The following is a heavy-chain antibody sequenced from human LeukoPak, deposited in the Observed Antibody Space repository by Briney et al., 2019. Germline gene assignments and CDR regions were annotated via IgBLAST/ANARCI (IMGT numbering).Heavy chain of an antibody. V-gene: IGHV3-7*03. CDR3: ARGRRYCSGGSCTTPRLYFDY. J-gene: IGHJ4*02. CDR1: GYTFSSYW. D-gene: IGHD2-15*01. CDR2: IKQVGSEK. Sequence: GGSLRLSCAASGYTFSSYWMSWVRQAPGEGLEWVANIKQVGSEKYYVDSVKGRFTISRDNAKNSLYLQMNSLRAEDTAVYYCARGRRYCSGGSCTTPRLYFDYWGQGTLVTVSS.